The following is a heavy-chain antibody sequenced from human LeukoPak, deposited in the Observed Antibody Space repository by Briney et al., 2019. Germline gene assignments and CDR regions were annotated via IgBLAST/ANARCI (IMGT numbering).Heavy chain of an antibody. V-gene: IGHV3-7*01. Sequence: GGSLRLSCAASGFTFSSYWMSWVRQAPGKGLEWVANIKQEGTEKYYVDSVKGRFTISRDNAKNSLYLQMNSLRAEDTAVYYCARVRDGYNSLDYWGQGTLVTVSS. J-gene: IGHJ4*02. CDR2: IKQEGTEK. D-gene: IGHD5-24*01. CDR3: ARVRDGYNSLDY. CDR1: GFTFSSYW.